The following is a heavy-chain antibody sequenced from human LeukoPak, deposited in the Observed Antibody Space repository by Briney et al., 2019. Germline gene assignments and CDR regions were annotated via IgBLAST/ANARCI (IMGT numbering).Heavy chain of an antibody. J-gene: IGHJ4*02. D-gene: IGHD6-13*01. Sequence: SETLSLTCAVSGGSISSGGYSWSWIRQPPGKGLEWIGYIYHSGSTYYNPSLKSRVTISVDTSKNQFSLKLSSVTAADTAVYYCARVKGYSSSQRVYYFDYWGQGTLVTVSS. CDR3: ARVKGYSSSQRVYYFDY. CDR1: GGSISSGGYS. CDR2: IYHSGST. V-gene: IGHV4-30-2*01.